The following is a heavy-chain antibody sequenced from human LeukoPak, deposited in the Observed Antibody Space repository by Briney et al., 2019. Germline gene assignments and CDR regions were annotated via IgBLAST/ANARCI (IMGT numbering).Heavy chain of an antibody. CDR2: IDTGGGT. CDR1: GFTFSTFD. Sequence: GGSLRLSCAASGFTFSTFDMHWVRQTTGKGLEWVSAIDTGGGTYYPDSVRGRFTISRENASNSFYLQMNSLTAVDTAVYYCVREGFYGVDCPAYFDLWGRGTLVTVSS. V-gene: IGHV3-13*04. J-gene: IGHJ2*01. CDR3: VREGFYGVDCPAYFDL. D-gene: IGHD2-21*02.